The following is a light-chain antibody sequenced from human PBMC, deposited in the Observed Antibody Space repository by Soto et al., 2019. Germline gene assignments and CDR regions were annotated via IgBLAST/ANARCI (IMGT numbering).Light chain of an antibody. Sequence: EIVLTQSPATLSSFPGDRVTLSCRASQYINTRLAWYQHRPGQAPRLLIYQTSIRAAGIPARFSASGSGADFTLTISRLEPEDFAVYYCHQRQSWPRTFGQGTKVDI. CDR1: QYINTR. V-gene: IGKV3D-11*03. J-gene: IGKJ1*01. CDR2: QTS. CDR3: HQRQSWPRT.